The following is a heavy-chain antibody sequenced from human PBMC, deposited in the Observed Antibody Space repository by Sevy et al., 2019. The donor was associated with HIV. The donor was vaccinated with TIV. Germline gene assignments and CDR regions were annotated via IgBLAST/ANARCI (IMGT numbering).Heavy chain of an antibody. Sequence: GESLKISCKGSGYSFTNYWIGWVRQMPGKGLEWMGIIYPGDSDTRYSPSFRGQVTISADKSIGTAYLQWSSLRASDPGMNYWARPGHRDYGMDVWGQGTTVTVSS. CDR2: IYPGDSDT. CDR1: GYSFTNYW. V-gene: IGHV5-51*01. J-gene: IGHJ6*02. CDR3: ARPGHRDYGMDV.